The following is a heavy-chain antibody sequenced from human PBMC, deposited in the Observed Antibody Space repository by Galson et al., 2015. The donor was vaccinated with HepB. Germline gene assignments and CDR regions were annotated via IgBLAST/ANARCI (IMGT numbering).Heavy chain of an antibody. CDR3: ARAPAYNWNDQPANAFDY. CDR2: TYYRSKWYN. V-gene: IGHV6-1*01. CDR1: GDSVSSNSAA. J-gene: IGHJ4*02. D-gene: IGHD1-20*01. Sequence: CAISGDSVSSNSAARNWIRQSPSRGLEWLGRTYYRSKWYNDYAVSVKSRITINPDTSKNQFSLQLNSVTPEDTAVYYCARAPAYNWNDQPANAFDYWGQGTLVTVSS.